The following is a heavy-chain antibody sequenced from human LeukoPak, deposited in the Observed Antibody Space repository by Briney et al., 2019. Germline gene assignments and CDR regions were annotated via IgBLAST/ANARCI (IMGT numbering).Heavy chain of an antibody. D-gene: IGHD3-9*01. Sequence: GGSLRLSCAASGFTFSNYPMSWVRQAPGKGLEWFSGISVGGGTTYYADSVKGRFTISRDRPKNTLYLQMNSLRAEDTAVYYCAKGNILTGYNNPYYFDYWGQGTLVTVSS. CDR3: AKGNILTGYNNPYYFDY. V-gene: IGHV3-23*01. J-gene: IGHJ4*02. CDR2: ISVGGGTT. CDR1: GFTFSNYP.